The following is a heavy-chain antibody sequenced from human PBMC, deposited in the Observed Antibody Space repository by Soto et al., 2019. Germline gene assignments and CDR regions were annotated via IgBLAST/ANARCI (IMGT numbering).Heavy chain of an antibody. Sequence: QVQLQESGPGLVKPSETLSLTCTVSGGSVSSGSYYWSWIRQPPGKGLEWIGYIYYSGSTNYNPSPQSRVTISVDTSKNQFSLKLSSVTAADTAVYYCARGQQLGDYFDYWGQGTLVTVSS. CDR2: IYYSGST. CDR3: ARGQQLGDYFDY. CDR1: GGSVSSGSYY. D-gene: IGHD6-13*01. V-gene: IGHV4-61*01. J-gene: IGHJ4*02.